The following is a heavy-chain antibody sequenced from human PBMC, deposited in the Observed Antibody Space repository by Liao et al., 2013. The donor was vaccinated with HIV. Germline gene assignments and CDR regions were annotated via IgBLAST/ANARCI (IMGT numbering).Heavy chain of an antibody. Sequence: QVQLQESGPGLVKPSQTLSLTCTVSGGSITSNSYYWGWIRQPPGKGLEWIGSIYYSGTTYYNPSLKSRVTISVDTSKNQFSLRLRSVTAADTAVYYCAGEVTYYDHLTGYLLRFDPWGQGTLVTVSS. CDR3: AGEVTYYDHLTGYLLRFDP. D-gene: IGHD3-9*01. J-gene: IGHJ5*02. CDR1: GGSITSNSYY. V-gene: IGHV4-39*07. CDR2: IYYSGTT.